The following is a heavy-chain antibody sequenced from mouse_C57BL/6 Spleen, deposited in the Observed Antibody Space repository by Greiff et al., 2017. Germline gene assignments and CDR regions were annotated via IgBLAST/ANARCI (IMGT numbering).Heavy chain of an antibody. CDR2: IYPGDGDT. V-gene: IGHV1-82*01. J-gene: IGHJ2*01. D-gene: IGHD1-1*01. CDR1: GYAFSSSW. CDR3: ARSLYYGSPY. Sequence: QVQLQQSGPELVKPGASVKISCKASGYAFSSSWMNWVKQRPGKGLEWIGRIYPGDGDTNYNGKFKGKATLAADKSSSTAYMQLSSLTSEDSAVYFCARSLYYGSPYWGQGTTLTVSS.